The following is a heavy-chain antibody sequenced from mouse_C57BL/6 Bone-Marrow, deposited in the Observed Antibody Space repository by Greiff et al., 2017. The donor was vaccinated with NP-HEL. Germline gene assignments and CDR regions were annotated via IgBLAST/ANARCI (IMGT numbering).Heavy chain of an antibody. J-gene: IGHJ2*01. Sequence: QVQLQQPGAELVKPGASVKLSCKASGYTFTSYWMHWVKQRPGQGLEWIGMIHPNSGSTNYNEKFKSKATLTVDNSSSTAYMQLSSLTSEDSAVYYCARRGNYVERFDYWGQGTTLTVSS. V-gene: IGHV1-64*01. CDR2: IHPNSGST. CDR3: ARRGNYVERFDY. CDR1: GYTFTSYW. D-gene: IGHD2-1*01.